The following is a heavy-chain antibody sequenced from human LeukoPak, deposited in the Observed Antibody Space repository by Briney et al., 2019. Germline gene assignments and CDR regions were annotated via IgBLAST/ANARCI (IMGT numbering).Heavy chain of an antibody. Sequence: SVKVSCKASGGTFSSYAISWVRQAPGQGLEWMGGIIPIFGTANYAQKFQSRVTITADESTSTAYMELSSLRSEDTAVYYCASNHHTYYDSSGYYSRLDYWGQGTLVTVSS. V-gene: IGHV1-69*13. CDR1: GGTFSSYA. J-gene: IGHJ4*02. CDR3: ASNHHTYYDSSGYYSRLDY. CDR2: IIPIFGTA. D-gene: IGHD3-22*01.